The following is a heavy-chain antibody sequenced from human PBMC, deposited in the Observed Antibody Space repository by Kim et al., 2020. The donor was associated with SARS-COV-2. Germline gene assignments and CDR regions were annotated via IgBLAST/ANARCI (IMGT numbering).Heavy chain of an antibody. CDR3: ARVVSDHRFLESRFDP. J-gene: IGHJ5*02. Sequence: SETLSLTCAVSGGSISSGGYSWSWIRQPPGKGLEWIGYIYHSGSTYYNPSLKSRVTISVDRSKNQFSLKLSSVTAADTAVYYCARVVSDHRFLESRFDPWGQGTLVTVSS. D-gene: IGHD3-3*01. CDR1: GGSISSGGYS. CDR2: IYHSGST. V-gene: IGHV4-30-2*01.